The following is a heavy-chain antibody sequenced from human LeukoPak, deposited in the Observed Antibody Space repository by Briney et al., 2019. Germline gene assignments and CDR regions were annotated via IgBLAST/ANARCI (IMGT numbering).Heavy chain of an antibody. V-gene: IGHV3-7*01. D-gene: IGHD2-8*01. CDR1: GFTFSDYW. Sequence: PGGSLRLSCAASGFTFSDYWMTWVRQAPGKGLERVANIKGDGSEKYYVDSAKGRFTISRDNAKNSLYLQMNSLRAEDTAVYYCARKNGLDYWGQGTLVTVSS. CDR3: ARKNGLDY. CDR2: IKGDGSEK. J-gene: IGHJ4*02.